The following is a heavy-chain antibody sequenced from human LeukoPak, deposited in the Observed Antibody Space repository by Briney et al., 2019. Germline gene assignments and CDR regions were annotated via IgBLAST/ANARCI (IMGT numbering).Heavy chain of an antibody. D-gene: IGHD2-15*01. V-gene: IGHV3-48*02. CDR2: ISSFT. CDR1: GFTFSSYS. CDR3: VRDHSYAFDY. Sequence: GRSLRLSCGVSGFTFSSYSMHWVRQAPGKGLEWVSYISSFTYYADSVKGRFTISRDNAKTSLYLQMNSLRDEDTAVYYCVRDHSYAFDYWGQGTLVTVSS. J-gene: IGHJ4*02.